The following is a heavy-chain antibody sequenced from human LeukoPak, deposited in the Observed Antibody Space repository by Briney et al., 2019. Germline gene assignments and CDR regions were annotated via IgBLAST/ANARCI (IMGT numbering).Heavy chain of an antibody. V-gene: IGHV3-64*01. CDR2: ISSNGGST. J-gene: IGHJ4*02. CDR1: GFTFSSYA. CDR3: ARSPSIIVVVVAATGFFDY. D-gene: IGHD2-15*01. Sequence: GGSLRLSCAASGFTFSSYAMHWVRQAPGKGLEYVSAISSNGGSTYYANSVKGRFTISRDNSKNTLYLQMNSLRAEDTAVYYCARSPSIIVVVVAATGFFDYWGQGTLVTVSS.